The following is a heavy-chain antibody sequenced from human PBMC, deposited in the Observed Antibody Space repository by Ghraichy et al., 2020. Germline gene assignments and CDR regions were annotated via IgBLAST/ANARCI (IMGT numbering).Heavy chain of an antibody. CDR2: ISWGSGSV. CDR3: VKDSGSTLGPFDY. V-gene: IGHV3-9*01. CDR1: GFSFEYA. Sequence: GGSLRLSCAASGFSFEYAMHWVRQAPGKGLEWVSGISWGSGSVEYADSVKGRFSISRDNAKNSVYLQMTSLRSEDTALYYCVKDSGSTLGPFDYWGQGTPVTVSS. J-gene: IGHJ4*02. D-gene: IGHD1-26*01.